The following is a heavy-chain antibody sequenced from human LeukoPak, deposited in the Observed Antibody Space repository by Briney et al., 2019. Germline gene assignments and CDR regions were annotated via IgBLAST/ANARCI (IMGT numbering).Heavy chain of an antibody. Sequence: PSQTLSLTRTVSGGSISSGDYYWGWIRQPPGKGLEWIAYMYYSGSTYYNPSLKSRVTMSAYTSKNQLSLKLSSVTAADTAVYYCARPYYYDSRIDPWGQGILVTVSS. CDR1: GGSISSGDYY. J-gene: IGHJ5*02. V-gene: IGHV4-30-4*01. CDR2: MYYSGST. D-gene: IGHD3-22*01. CDR3: ARPYYYDSRIDP.